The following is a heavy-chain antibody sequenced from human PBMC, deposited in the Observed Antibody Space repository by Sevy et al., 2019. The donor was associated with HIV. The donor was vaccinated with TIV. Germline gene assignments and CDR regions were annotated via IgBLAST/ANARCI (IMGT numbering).Heavy chain of an antibody. CDR2: ISSDGSDD. V-gene: IGHV3-30*18. J-gene: IGHJ4*02. CDR1: GFIFSSYG. Sequence: GGSLRLSCSASGFIFSSYGMHWVRQTPGKGLEWVAIISSDGSDDFYAESVGGRFTISRDNSRNTLYLQMDSLRLEDTAIYYCAKDKEDDYGDYYFDHWGQGALVTVSS. CDR3: AKDKEDDYGDYYFDH. D-gene: IGHD4-17*01.